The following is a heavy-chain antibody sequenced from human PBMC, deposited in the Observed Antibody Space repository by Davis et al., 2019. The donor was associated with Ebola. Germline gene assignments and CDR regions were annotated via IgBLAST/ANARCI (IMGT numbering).Heavy chain of an antibody. Sequence: HTGGSLRLSCAASGFTFSSYWMHWVRQAPGKGLVWVSRINSDGSSTSYADSVKGRFTISRDNAKNSVYLQLVSLRAEDTAVYYCARDAATKAFDYWGQGTPVTVSS. D-gene: IGHD1-14*01. CDR3: ARDAATKAFDY. CDR1: GFTFSSYW. CDR2: INSDGSST. J-gene: IGHJ4*02. V-gene: IGHV3-74*01.